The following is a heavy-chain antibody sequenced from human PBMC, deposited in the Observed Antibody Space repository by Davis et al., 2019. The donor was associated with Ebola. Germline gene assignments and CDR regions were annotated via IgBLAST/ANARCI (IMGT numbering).Heavy chain of an antibody. CDR3: VRDRRESRAYGF. D-gene: IGHD3-16*01. V-gene: IGHV4-59*11. CDR2: ICYSGTT. Sequence: SETLSLTCSVSGGSIFTHCWTWVRQPPGKGLEWIGYICYSGTTNYNPSLKSRLTMSVDTSKSQFSLKLSSVTAADTAIYFCVRDRRESRAYGFWGQGTLVTVSS. CDR1: GGSIFTHC. J-gene: IGHJ4*02.